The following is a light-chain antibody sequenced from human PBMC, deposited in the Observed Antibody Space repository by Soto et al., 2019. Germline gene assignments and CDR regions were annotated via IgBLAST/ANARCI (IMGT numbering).Light chain of an antibody. CDR1: QSISSW. Sequence: DIQMTQSPSTLSASVGDRVIITCRASQSISSWLAGYQQKPGKAPNLLIYRASTLKSGIPSRFSGSGSGTEFTLTISSLQPDDFATYYCQQYDRASWTFGQGTKVEIK. V-gene: IGKV1-5*03. J-gene: IGKJ1*01. CDR2: RAS. CDR3: QQYDRASWT.